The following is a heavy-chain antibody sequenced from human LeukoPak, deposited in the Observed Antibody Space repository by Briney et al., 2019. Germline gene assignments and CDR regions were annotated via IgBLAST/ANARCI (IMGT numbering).Heavy chain of an antibody. D-gene: IGHD3-9*01. CDR2: ISGTGEST. V-gene: IGHV3-23*01. CDR3: AKLRDDWLKYWYYFDY. J-gene: IGHJ4*02. CDR1: GFTFSTFA. Sequence: GGSLKLSCAASGFTFSTFAMSWFRQAPGKGLEWVLGISGTGESTYYADSVKGRFTISRDNSKNRLYLQMNSLRAEDTAVYYCAKLRDDWLKYWYYFDYWGQGTLVTVSS.